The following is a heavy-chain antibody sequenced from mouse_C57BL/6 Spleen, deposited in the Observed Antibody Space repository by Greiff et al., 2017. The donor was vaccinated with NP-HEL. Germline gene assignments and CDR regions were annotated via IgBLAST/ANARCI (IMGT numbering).Heavy chain of an antibody. Sequence: EVNLVESGGGLVQPGGSLKLSCAASGFTFSDYYMYWVRQTPEKRLEWVAYISNGGGSTYYPDTVKGRFTISRDNAKNTLYLQMSRLKSEDTAMYYCARWLLGYFDVWGTGTTVTVSS. J-gene: IGHJ1*03. CDR3: ARWLLGYFDV. CDR1: GFTFSDYY. V-gene: IGHV5-12*01. CDR2: ISNGGGST. D-gene: IGHD2-3*01.